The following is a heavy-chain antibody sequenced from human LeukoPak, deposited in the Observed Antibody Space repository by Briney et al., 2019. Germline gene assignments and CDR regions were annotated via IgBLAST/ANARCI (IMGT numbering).Heavy chain of an antibody. CDR1: GFTFSSYA. D-gene: IGHD3-10*01. Sequence: PGGSLRLSCAASGFTFSSYAMSWVRQAPGKGLEWVSAISGSGGSTYYAGSVKGRFTISRDNSKNTLYLQMNSLRAEDTAVYYCARAGYGSGSYFIPYIWGQGTMVTVSS. CDR2: ISGSGGST. J-gene: IGHJ3*02. V-gene: IGHV3-23*01. CDR3: ARAGYGSGSYFIPYI.